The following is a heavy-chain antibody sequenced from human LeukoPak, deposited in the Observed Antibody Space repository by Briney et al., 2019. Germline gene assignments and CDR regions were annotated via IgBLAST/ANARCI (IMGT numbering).Heavy chain of an antibody. CDR3: AREGFLDY. Sequence: GGSLRLSCVASGFNFSSDGMHWVRQAPGKGLEWLTVISHDGTYKSYAADVKGRFTISRDNGKNSLYLQMNSLRAEDTAVYYCAREGFLDYWGQGTLVTVSS. CDR1: GFNFSSDG. CDR2: ISHDGTYK. V-gene: IGHV3-30*03. J-gene: IGHJ4*02. D-gene: IGHD3-3*01.